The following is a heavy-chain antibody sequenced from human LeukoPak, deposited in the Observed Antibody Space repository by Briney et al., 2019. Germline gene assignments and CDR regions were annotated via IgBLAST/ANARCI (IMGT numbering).Heavy chain of an antibody. Sequence: GGSLRLSCAASGFTFSSYAMSWVRQAPGKRLEWVSAISGSGGSTYYADSVKGRFTISRDNSKNTLYLQMNSLRAEDTAVYYCAKLIAYYYGSGSYQFDDAFDIWGQGTMVTVSS. CDR3: AKLIAYYYGSGSYQFDDAFDI. D-gene: IGHD3-10*01. V-gene: IGHV3-23*01. CDR1: GFTFSSYA. J-gene: IGHJ3*02. CDR2: ISGSGGST.